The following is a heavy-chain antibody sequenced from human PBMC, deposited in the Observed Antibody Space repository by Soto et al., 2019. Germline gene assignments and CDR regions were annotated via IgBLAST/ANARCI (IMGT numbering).Heavy chain of an antibody. J-gene: IGHJ6*04. V-gene: IGHV3-23*01. CDR1: GFTFSSYA. Sequence: EVPLLESGGGLVQPGGSLRLSCAASGFTFSSYAMSWVRQAPGKGLEWVSAISGSGGSTYYADSVKGRFTISRDNSQDTLYLQMDSLRVEDTSVYYWAATRGYNYYYGMDVWGKGTTFTVSS. CDR2: ISGSGGST. D-gene: IGHD3-22*01. CDR3: AATRGYNYYYGMDV.